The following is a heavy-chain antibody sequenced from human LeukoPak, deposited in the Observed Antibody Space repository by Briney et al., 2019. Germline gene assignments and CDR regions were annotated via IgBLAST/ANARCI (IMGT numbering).Heavy chain of an antibody. J-gene: IGHJ4*02. CDR3: AKKGTTSSWYYFDY. Sequence: PGGSLRLSCAASGFTFSSYAMSWVRQAPGKGLEWVPAISGSGATTYYADSVRGRFTISRDNSKNTLYLQMNSLRAEDTAVYYCAKKGTTSSWYYFDYWGQGTLVTVSS. CDR1: GFTFSSYA. V-gene: IGHV3-23*01. CDR2: ISGSGATT. D-gene: IGHD6-13*01.